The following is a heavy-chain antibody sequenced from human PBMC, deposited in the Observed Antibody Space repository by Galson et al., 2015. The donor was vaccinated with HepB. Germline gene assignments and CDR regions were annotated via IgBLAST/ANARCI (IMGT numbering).Heavy chain of an antibody. D-gene: IGHD2-21*02. J-gene: IGHJ6*02. CDR3: ARDSVVVTATRAHYYYYYYGMDV. CDR1: GFTFSSYA. Sequence: SLRLSCAASGFTFSSYAMSWVRQAPGKGLEWVSAISGSGGSTYYADSVKGRFTISRDNSKNTLYLQMNSLRAEDTAVYYCARDSVVVTATRAHYYYYYYGMDVWGQGTTVTVSS. V-gene: IGHV3-23*01. CDR2: ISGSGGST.